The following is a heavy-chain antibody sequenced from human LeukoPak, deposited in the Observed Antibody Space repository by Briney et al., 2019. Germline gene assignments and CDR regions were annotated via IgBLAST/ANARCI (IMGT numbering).Heavy chain of an antibody. J-gene: IGHJ6*02. CDR2: IYYSGST. CDR1: GGSISSYY. Sequence: SETQSLTCTVSGGSISSYYWSWNRQPSGKGLEWIGYIYYSGSTNYNPSLKSRVTISVDTSKNQFSLKLSSVTAADTAVYYCARDGVLWFGELSGGMDVWGQGTTVTVSS. D-gene: IGHD3-10*01. CDR3: ARDGVLWFGELSGGMDV. V-gene: IGHV4-59*01.